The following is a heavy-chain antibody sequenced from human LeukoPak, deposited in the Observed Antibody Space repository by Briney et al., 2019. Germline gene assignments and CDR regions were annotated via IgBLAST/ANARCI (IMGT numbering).Heavy chain of an antibody. CDR3: ARQSRGEGVDY. Sequence: SETLSLTCTVSGGSISSGSYYWGWVRQPPGPGLEWIANVYYNGNTSYNPSLRSRVTISIDTSKSQFSLKLSSVTAADTAVYYCARQSRGEGVDYWGQGTLVTVSS. V-gene: IGHV4-39*01. D-gene: IGHD2-8*01. CDR1: GGSISSGSYY. J-gene: IGHJ4*02. CDR2: VYYNGNT.